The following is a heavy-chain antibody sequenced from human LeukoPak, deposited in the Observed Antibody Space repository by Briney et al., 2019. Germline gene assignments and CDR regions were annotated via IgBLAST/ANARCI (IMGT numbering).Heavy chain of an antibody. Sequence: SQTLSLTCAISGDSVSSNSAAWNWVRQSPSRGIEWLGSTYYRSKWYNDYAVSVKSRITINPDTSRNQFSLQLDSVTPEDTAVYYCARRIKTATGTLVDYWGQGTLVTVSS. CDR2: TYYRSKWYN. V-gene: IGHV6-1*01. CDR3: ARRIKTATGTLVDY. CDR1: GDSVSSNSAA. D-gene: IGHD1-7*01. J-gene: IGHJ4*02.